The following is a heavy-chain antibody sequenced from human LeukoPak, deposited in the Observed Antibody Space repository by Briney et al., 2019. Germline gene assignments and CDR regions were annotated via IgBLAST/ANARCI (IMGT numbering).Heavy chain of an antibody. V-gene: IGHV3-30*01. J-gene: IGHJ4*02. CDR3: ARDFGSRGWLHLDY. D-gene: IGHD5-12*01. CDR2: ISYDGSNK. Sequence: GGSLRLSCAASGFTFSSYAMHWIRQAPGKGLEWVAVISYDGSNKYYADSVKGRFTISRDNSKNTLYLQMNSLRAEDTAVYYCARDFGSRGWLHLDYWGQGTLVTVSS. CDR1: GFTFSSYA.